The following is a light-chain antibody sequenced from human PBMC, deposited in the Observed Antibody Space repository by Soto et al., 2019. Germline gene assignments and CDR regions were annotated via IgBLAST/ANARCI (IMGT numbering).Light chain of an antibody. CDR1: NSDVGGYNY. Sequence: QSALTQPASVSGSPGQSIAISCTGSNSDVGGYNYVAWYQQHPGKAPKLVIYDVSNRPSGVSNRFSGSKSGNTASLTISGLQAKDEADYYCTSYTSSSTYVFGTGTKLTVL. CDR3: TSYTSSSTYV. V-gene: IGLV2-14*03. J-gene: IGLJ1*01. CDR2: DVS.